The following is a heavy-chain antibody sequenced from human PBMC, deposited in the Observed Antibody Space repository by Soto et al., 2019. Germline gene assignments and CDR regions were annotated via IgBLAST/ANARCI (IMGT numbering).Heavy chain of an antibody. Sequence: QVQLVQSGAEVKKPGSSVKVSCKASGGTFSRSAISWVRQAPGQGLEWMGTIIPVPATPKYAQKFQGRVTITADESTSTVYMELYSLMSEDTAFYYCARDSTVTNAFEYWGQGTLVTVSS. CDR3: ARDSTVTNAFEY. CDR2: IIPVPATP. J-gene: IGHJ4*02. D-gene: IGHD4-17*01. V-gene: IGHV1-69*11. CDR1: GGTFSRSA.